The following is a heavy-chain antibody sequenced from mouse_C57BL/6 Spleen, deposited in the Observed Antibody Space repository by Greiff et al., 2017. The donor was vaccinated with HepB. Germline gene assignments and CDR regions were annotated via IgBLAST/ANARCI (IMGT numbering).Heavy chain of an antibody. CDR1: GFTFSDYY. Sequence: EVQLVESAGGLVQPGSSMKLSCTASGFTFSDYYMAWVRQVPEKGLEWVANINYDGSSTYYLDSLKSRFIISRDNAKNILYLQMSSLKSEDTATYYCARDRYYGSSSYYFDYWGQGTTLTVSS. CDR3: ARDRYYGSSSYYFDY. CDR2: INYDGSST. V-gene: IGHV5-16*01. D-gene: IGHD1-1*01. J-gene: IGHJ2*01.